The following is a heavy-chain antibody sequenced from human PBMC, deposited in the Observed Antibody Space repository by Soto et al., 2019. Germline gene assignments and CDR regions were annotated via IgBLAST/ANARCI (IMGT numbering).Heavy chain of an antibody. CDR3: ARVPSTAFGYYFDF. D-gene: IGHD3-3*02. V-gene: IGHV4-38-2*01. CDR1: GYSMSSGYD. J-gene: IGHJ4*02. CDR2: IYQTESP. Sequence: SETLSLTCAGSGYSMSSGYDGGWLRQPPGKGVEWIGNIYQTESPFYNPSLESRVTISLDSSENHFSLKLTSVTAADTSVYYCARVPSTAFGYYFDFWGQGALVTVSS.